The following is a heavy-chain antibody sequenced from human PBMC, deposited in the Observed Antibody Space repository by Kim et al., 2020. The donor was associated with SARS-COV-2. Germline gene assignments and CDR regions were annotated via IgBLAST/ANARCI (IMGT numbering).Heavy chain of an antibody. D-gene: IGHD6-19*01. V-gene: IGHV4-59*01. Sequence: YHPSLESRVSISVDTSKNQFSLKLSCVTAADTAVYYCARDSNGWYGAFDIWGQGTMVTVSS. CDR3: ARDSNGWYGAFDI. J-gene: IGHJ3*02.